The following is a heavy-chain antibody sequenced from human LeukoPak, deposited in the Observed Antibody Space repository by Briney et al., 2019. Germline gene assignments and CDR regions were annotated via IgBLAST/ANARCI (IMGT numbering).Heavy chain of an antibody. CDR1: GYTFTSYA. CDR3: ARDRYFGGYSYGFDY. D-gene: IGHD5-18*01. J-gene: IGHJ4*02. CDR2: INAGNGNT. V-gene: IGHV1-3*01. Sequence: HGASVKVSCKASGYTFTSYAMHWARQAPGQRLEWMGWINAGNGNTKYSQKFQGRVTITRDTSASTAHMELSSLRSEDTAVYYCARDRYFGGYSYGFDYWGQGTLVTVSS.